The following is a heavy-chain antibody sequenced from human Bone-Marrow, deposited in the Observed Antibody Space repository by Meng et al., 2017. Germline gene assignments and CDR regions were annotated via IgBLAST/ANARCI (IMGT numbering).Heavy chain of an antibody. V-gene: IGHV2-26*01. Sequence: SGPTLVKPTQTLTLTCTFSGFSLSTSGVGVGWIRQPPGKALEWLAHIFSTDTKSYSTSLKSRLTISKDTSKSQVVLTMTNVDPVDTATYYCARSMGDYGQYAFDIWGQGTMVTVSS. CDR1: GFSLSTSGVG. D-gene: IGHD4-17*01. CDR3: ARSMGDYGQYAFDI. J-gene: IGHJ3*02. CDR2: IFSTDTK.